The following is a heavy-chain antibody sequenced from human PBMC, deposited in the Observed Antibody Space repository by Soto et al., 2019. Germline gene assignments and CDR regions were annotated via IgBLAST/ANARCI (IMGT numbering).Heavy chain of an antibody. CDR3: AREDYGDEGYFDY. CDR1: GFTVSSNY. Sequence: EVQLVESGGGLVQPGGPLRLSCAASGFTVSSNYMSWVRQAPGKGLEWVSVIYSGGSTYYADSIKGRFTISRDNSKNTLYLQMNSLRAEDTAVYYCAREDYGDEGYFDYWGQGTLVTVSS. J-gene: IGHJ4*02. D-gene: IGHD4-17*01. V-gene: IGHV3-66*01. CDR2: IYSGGST.